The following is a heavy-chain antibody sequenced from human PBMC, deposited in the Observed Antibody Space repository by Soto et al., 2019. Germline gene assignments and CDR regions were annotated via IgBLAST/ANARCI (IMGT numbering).Heavy chain of an antibody. CDR2: IYYSGST. CDR3: ARDDSSSWARFDY. J-gene: IGHJ4*02. CDR1: GGSVSSGSYY. V-gene: IGHV4-61*01. D-gene: IGHD6-13*01. Sequence: SETLSLTCTVSGGSVSSGSYYWSWIRQPPGKGLEWIGYIYYSGSTNYNPSLKSRVTISVDTSKNQFSLKLSSVTAADTAVYYCARDDSSSWARFDYWGQGTLVTVSS.